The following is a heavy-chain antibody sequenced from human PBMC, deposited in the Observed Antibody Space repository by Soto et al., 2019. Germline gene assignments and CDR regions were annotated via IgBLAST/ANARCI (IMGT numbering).Heavy chain of an antibody. D-gene: IGHD6-19*01. Sequence: ASVKVSCKTSGYTFTSYDIHWVRQATGQGREWVGWMNPNNGYTDYAQKFQGRVTMTRDTSLSTAYMELSSLTSDDTAVYYCARGRGWRDYWGQGXLVTVYS. CDR2: MNPNNGYT. CDR3: ARGRGWRDY. CDR1: GYTFTSYD. J-gene: IGHJ4*02. V-gene: IGHV1-8*01.